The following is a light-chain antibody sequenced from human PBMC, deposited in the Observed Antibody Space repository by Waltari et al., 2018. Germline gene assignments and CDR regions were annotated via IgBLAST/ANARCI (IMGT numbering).Light chain of an antibody. V-gene: IGKV1-5*03. Sequence: DIQRTQSPSTLSASVRGRVTITCRASQSIGSWLAWYQQKPGKAPKLLIYEATSLESGVPSRFSASGSGTEFTLTISSLQPDDFANYYCQRYNSYPLTFGPGTKVDI. CDR1: QSIGSW. CDR2: EAT. J-gene: IGKJ3*01. CDR3: QRYNSYPLT.